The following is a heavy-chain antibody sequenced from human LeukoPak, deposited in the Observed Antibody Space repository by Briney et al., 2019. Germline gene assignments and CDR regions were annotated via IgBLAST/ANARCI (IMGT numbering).Heavy chain of an antibody. V-gene: IGHV1-8*03. Sequence: GASVKVSCKASGYTFTFYDIQWVRQAAGQGLEWMGWMNPHSGNTGYAQKFLGRITLTRNTSTSMAYMELTSLKSEDTAVYYCARGRRDVFDIWGQGTTVTVP. CDR1: GYTFTFYD. J-gene: IGHJ3*02. CDR2: MNPHSGNT. CDR3: ARGRRDVFDI.